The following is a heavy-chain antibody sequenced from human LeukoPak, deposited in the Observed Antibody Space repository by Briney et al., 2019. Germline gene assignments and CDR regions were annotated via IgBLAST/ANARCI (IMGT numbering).Heavy chain of an antibody. CDR1: GGSFSGYY. D-gene: IGHD6-19*01. CDR3: ARSRGAYSSGWYEDY. CDR2: INHSGST. Sequence: SETLSLTCALYGGSFSGYYWSWIRQPPGKGLEGIGEINHSGSTNYNPSLKSRVTISVDTSKNEFSLKLSSVTAADTAVYYCARSRGAYSSGWYEDYWGQGTLVTVSS. V-gene: IGHV4-34*01. J-gene: IGHJ4*02.